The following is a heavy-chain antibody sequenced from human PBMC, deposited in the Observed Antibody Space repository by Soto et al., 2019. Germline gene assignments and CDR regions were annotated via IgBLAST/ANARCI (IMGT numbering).Heavy chain of an antibody. J-gene: IGHJ4*02. CDR1: GYTFTAYY. Sequence: QVQLVQSGAEVKKPGASVKVSCQASGYTFTAYYVHWVRQAPGQGLEWVGWINTNTGYTENAQKFQGWVTMTRDASINTAYMELSRVTSNDTAVYYCAKAQRADDFWRGPVDYWGQGTLVTVSS. CDR3: AKAQRADDFWRGPVDY. V-gene: IGHV1-2*04. D-gene: IGHD3-3*01. CDR2: INTNTGYT.